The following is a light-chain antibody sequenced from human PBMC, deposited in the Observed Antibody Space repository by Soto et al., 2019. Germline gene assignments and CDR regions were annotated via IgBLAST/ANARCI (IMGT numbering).Light chain of an antibody. V-gene: IGKV1-9*01. CDR2: AAS. Sequence: IQLTQSPSSLSASVGDRVTITCRASQGISSYLAWYQQKPGKAPKLLIYAASTLKSGVPSRFSGSESGTDFTLTISSLQPEYFATYYCQQLNSYPPFTFGPGTKVDIK. J-gene: IGKJ3*01. CDR1: QGISSY. CDR3: QQLNSYPPFT.